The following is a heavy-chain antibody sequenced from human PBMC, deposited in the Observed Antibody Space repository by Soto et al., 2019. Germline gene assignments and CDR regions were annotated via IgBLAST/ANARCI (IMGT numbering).Heavy chain of an antibody. J-gene: IGHJ6*04. D-gene: IGHD5-12*01. V-gene: IGHV1-18*01. CDR1: GYTFTSYG. CDR2: ISAYNGNT. Sequence: GASVKVSCKASGYTFTSYGISWVRQAPGQGLEWMGWISAYNGNTNYAQKLQGRVTMTTDTSTSTAYMELRSLRSDDTAVYYCARVSRGYSGYDLGVMDVWGKGTTVTVSS. CDR3: ARVSRGYSGYDLGVMDV.